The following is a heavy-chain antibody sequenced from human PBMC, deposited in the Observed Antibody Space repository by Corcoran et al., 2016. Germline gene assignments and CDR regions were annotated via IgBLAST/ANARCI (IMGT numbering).Heavy chain of an antibody. CDR2: MNPNSGNT. V-gene: IGHV1-8*01. D-gene: IGHD3-3*01. CDR3: ARGRVVLRFLEGFRGSGGGMDV. CDR1: GYTFTSYD. Sequence: QVQLVQSGAEVKKPGASVKVSCKASGYTFTSYDINWVRQATGQGLEWMGWMNPNSGNTGYAQKFQGRVTMTRNTSISTAYMELSSLRSEETAVYYCARGRVVLRFLEGFRGSGGGMDVWGQGTTVTVSS. J-gene: IGHJ6*02.